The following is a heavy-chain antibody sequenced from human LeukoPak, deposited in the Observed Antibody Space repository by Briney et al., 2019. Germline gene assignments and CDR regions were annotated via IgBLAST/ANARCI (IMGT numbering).Heavy chain of an antibody. CDR3: ARGGVTPYYYYGMDV. CDR1: GGSISSYY. J-gene: IGHJ6*02. Sequence: SETLSLTCTVSGGSISSYYWSWIRQPPGKGLEWIGYIYYSGSTNYNPSLKSRVTISVDTSKNQFPLKLSSVTAADTAVYYCARGGVTPYYYYGMDVWGQGTTVTVSS. V-gene: IGHV4-59*01. D-gene: IGHD2-21*02. CDR2: IYYSGST.